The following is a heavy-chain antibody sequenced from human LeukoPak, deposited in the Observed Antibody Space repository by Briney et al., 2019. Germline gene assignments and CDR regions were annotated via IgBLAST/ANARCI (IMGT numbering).Heavy chain of an antibody. CDR1: GYTLTELS. J-gene: IGHJ2*01. V-gene: IGHV1-24*01. Sequence: GASVKVSCKVSGYTLTELSMHWVRQAPGKGLEWMGGFDPEDGETIYAQKFQGRVTMTEDTSTDTAYMELSSLRSEDTAVYYCATLGYIAVAPPWHWYFDLWGRGTLVTVSS. CDR3: ATLGYIAVAPPWHWYFDL. CDR2: FDPEDGET. D-gene: IGHD6-19*01.